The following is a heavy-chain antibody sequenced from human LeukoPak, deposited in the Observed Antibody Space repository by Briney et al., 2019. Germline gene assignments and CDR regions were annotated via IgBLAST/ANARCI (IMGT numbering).Heavy chain of an antibody. J-gene: IGHJ5*02. CDR2: IYYSGST. CDR3: AREGIAAAGRFDP. Sequence: SETLPLTCTVSGGSISSGDYYWSWIRQPPGKGLEWIGFIYYSGSTYYNPSLKSRVTISVDTSKNQFSLKLSSVTAADTAVYYCAREGIAAAGRFDPWGQGTLVTVSS. D-gene: IGHD6-13*01. V-gene: IGHV4-30-4*01. CDR1: GGSISSGDYY.